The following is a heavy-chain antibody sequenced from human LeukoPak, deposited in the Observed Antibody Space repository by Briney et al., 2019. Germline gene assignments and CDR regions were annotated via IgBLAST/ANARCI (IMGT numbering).Heavy chain of an antibody. D-gene: IGHD7-27*01. CDR2: IYPGDSDT. CDR1: GYSFTSYW. Sequence: GESLQISCRGSGYSFTSYWIGWVRQMPGKGLEWMGIIYPGDSDTRYSPSFQGQVTISADKSITTAYLQWSSLKAPDNALFYFPSHWAGDAFDIWGQGTMVTVSS. J-gene: IGHJ3*02. CDR3: PSHWAGDAFDI. V-gene: IGHV5-51*01.